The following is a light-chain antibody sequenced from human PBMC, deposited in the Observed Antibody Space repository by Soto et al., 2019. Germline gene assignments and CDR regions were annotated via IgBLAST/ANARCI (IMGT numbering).Light chain of an antibody. CDR1: TSSIGRNY. CDR2: RNN. J-gene: IGLJ2*01. V-gene: IGLV1-47*01. Sequence: QSVLTQPPSASGTPGQRVTISCSGGTSSIGRNYVYWYQQLPGTAPKLVIYRNNQRPSGVPDRFSGSKSGTSASLAIRGLRSEDEADYYCQSYDPTLRTSLFGGGTKLTVL. CDR3: QSYDPTLRTSL.